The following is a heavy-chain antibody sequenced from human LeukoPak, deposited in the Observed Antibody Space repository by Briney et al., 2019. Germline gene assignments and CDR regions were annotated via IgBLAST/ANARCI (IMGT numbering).Heavy chain of an antibody. J-gene: IGHJ6*02. D-gene: IGHD3-16*01. Sequence: SETLSLTRTVSGGSISSSSYYWGWIRQPPGKGLEWIGSIYYSGSTYYNPPLKSRVTISVDTSKNQFSLKLSSVTAADTAVYYCASGGNYGMDVWGQGTTVTVSS. V-gene: IGHV4-39*07. CDR2: IYYSGST. CDR1: GGSISSSSYY. CDR3: ASGGNYGMDV.